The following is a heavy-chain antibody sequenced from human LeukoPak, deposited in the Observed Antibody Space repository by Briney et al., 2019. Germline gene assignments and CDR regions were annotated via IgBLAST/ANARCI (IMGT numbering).Heavy chain of an antibody. D-gene: IGHD3-10*01. V-gene: IGHV4-39*01. CDR1: GDSITDTNYY. CDR3: ARAQPPGSFYYYGMDV. CDR2: IYYNGDT. J-gene: IGHJ6*02. Sequence: SSETLSLTCTVSGDSITDTNYYWAWIRQPPGKGLEWIGSIYYNGDTYYNPFLTSRVTVSGDTSRNQFSLRLSSVTAADTAVYYCARAQPPGSFYYYGMDVWGQGTTVTVSS.